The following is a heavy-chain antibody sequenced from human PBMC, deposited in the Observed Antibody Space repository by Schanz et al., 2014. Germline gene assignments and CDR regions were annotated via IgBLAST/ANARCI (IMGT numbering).Heavy chain of an antibody. V-gene: IGHV3-30-3*01. J-gene: IGHJ3*02. Sequence: SCAASGFTFSNYAMSWVRQAPGKGLEWVAVISYDGSNRYYTDSVKDRFTISRDNSKSMLYLQRNRRRPEDTDVYYSESDCLAQHCSELEIWGKGTMDIVSA. CDR2: ISYDGSNR. CDR1: GFTFSNYA. CDR3: ESDCLAQHCSELEI. D-gene: IGHD2-15*01.